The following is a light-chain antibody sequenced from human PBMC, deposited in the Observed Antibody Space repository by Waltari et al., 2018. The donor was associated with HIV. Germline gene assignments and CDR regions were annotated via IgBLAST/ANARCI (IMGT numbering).Light chain of an antibody. J-gene: IGLJ2*01. CDR2: AVT. V-gene: IGLV2-14*01. Sequence: QSALTQPASVSGSPGQSITITCTGTSDDAGGYNHVDWSQQKIDSPPKLIIAAVTHRPSGVSGRFSGSKSGNTASLTITGLRPDDEAVYFCSSYTRSISVIFGGGTRLIV. CDR3: SSYTRSISVI. CDR1: SDDAGGYNH.